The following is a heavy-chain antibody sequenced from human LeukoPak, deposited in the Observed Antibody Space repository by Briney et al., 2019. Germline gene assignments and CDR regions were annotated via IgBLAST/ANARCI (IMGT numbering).Heavy chain of an antibody. Sequence: GASVKVSCKASDYTFTSYGISWVRQAPGQGLEWMGWISGYNGNTNYAQKLQGRVTLTTDTSTSTAYMELSSLRSEDTAVYYCARCTYGGRIWGYFQHWGQGTLVTVSS. J-gene: IGHJ1*01. CDR2: ISGYNGNT. CDR3: ARCTYGGRIWGYFQH. CDR1: DYTFTSYG. V-gene: IGHV1-18*01. D-gene: IGHD4-23*01.